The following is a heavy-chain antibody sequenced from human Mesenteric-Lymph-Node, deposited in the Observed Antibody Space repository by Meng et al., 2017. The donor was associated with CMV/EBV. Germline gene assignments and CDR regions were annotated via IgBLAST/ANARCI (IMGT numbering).Heavy chain of an antibody. CDR1: AFNFRSYS. CDR3: ARMEYSSSSVFDY. D-gene: IGHD6-6*01. J-gene: IGHJ4*02. Sequence: GESLKISCETSAFNFRSYSMNWVRQAPGKGLEWVSYISNDGSYIYYADSVKGRFTISRDNAKSSLYLQMNSLRAEDTAVYYCARMEYSSSSVFDYWGQGTLVTVSS. V-gene: IGHV3-21*01. CDR2: ISNDGSYI.